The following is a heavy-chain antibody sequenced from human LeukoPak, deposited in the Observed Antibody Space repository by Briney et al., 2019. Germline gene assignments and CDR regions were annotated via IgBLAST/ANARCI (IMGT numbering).Heavy chain of an antibody. Sequence: SETLSLTCTVSDGSISSSSYYWGWIRQPPGKGLEWIGSIYYGSVFYSVSTYYNPSLKSRVTMSGDTSKNQFSLKLSSVTAADTAVYYCARRKPGERHAFDIWGQGTMVTVSS. CDR1: DGSISSSSYY. D-gene: IGHD7-27*01. CDR2: IYYGSVFYSVST. V-gene: IGHV4-39*07. J-gene: IGHJ3*02. CDR3: ARRKPGERHAFDI.